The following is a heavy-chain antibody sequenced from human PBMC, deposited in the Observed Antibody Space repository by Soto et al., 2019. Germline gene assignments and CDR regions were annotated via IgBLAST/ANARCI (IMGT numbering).Heavy chain of an antibody. CDR2: INHSGST. CDR3: ARDDTTVNTPNWFDP. CDR1: GGSLSGYY. Sequence: SETLSLTCAVYGGSLSGYYWSWIRQSPGKGLEWIGEINHSGSTNYNPSLKSRVTISVDTSKNQFSLRLSSVTAADTAVYYCARDDTTVNTPNWFDPWGQGSLLTVSS. D-gene: IGHD4-17*01. V-gene: IGHV4-34*01. J-gene: IGHJ5*02.